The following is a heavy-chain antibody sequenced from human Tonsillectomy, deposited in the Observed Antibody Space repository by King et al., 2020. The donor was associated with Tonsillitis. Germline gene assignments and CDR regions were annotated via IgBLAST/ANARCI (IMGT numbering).Heavy chain of an antibody. D-gene: IGHD6-6*01. CDR2: IYYNGST. CDR1: GGSISSYY. Sequence: QLQESGPGLVKPSETLSLTCTVSGGSISSYYWSWIRQPPGKGLEWIGYIYYNGSTNYNPSLKSRVTISVDTSKNQFSLKLSSVTAADTAVYYCARDVGLAARRGYFQHWGQGTLVTVSS. CDR3: ARDVGLAARRGYFQH. V-gene: IGHV4-59*01. J-gene: IGHJ1*01.